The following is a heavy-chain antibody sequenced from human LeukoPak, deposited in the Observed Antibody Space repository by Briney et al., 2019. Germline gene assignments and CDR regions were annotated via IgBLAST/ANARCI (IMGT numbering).Heavy chain of an antibody. J-gene: IGHJ4*02. Sequence: GGSLRLSCAACGFTFSSYGMHWVRQAPGKGLEWVAVIWYDGSNKYYADSVKGRFTISRDNSKNTLYLQMNSLRAEDTAVYYSAKPIVEWLGEGPFDYWGQGTLVTVSS. CDR1: GFTFSSYG. D-gene: IGHD3-16*01. V-gene: IGHV3-33*03. CDR2: IWYDGSNK. CDR3: AKPIVEWLGEGPFDY.